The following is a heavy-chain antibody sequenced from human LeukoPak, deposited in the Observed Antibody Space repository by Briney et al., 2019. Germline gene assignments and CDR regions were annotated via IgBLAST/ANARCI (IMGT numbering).Heavy chain of an antibody. V-gene: IGHV3-21*01. D-gene: IGHD3-16*01. CDR2: ISGTGSYI. J-gene: IGHJ3*02. CDR3: ARVGAVGGVFRAFDI. Sequence: PGGSLRLSCAASGFTFSPYSMNWVRQAPGKGLEWVSSISGTGSYIYYADSVKGRFTISRDNAKNSLYLQMNSLRAEDTAVYYCARVGAVGGVFRAFDIWGQGTMVTVSS. CDR1: GFTFSPYS.